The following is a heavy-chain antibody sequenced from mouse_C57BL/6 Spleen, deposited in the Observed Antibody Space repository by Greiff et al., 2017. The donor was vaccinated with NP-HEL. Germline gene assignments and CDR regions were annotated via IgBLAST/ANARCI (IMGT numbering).Heavy chain of an antibody. CDR2: IYPGSGNT. Sequence: QVQLKESGAELVRPGASVKLSCKASGYTFTDYYINWVKQRPGQGLEWIARIYPGSGNTYYNEKFKGKATLTAEKSSSTAYMQLSSLTSEDSAVYFCASGPAPAWFAYWGQGTLVTVSA. J-gene: IGHJ3*01. CDR3: ASGPAPAWFAY. CDR1: GYTFTDYY. V-gene: IGHV1-76*01.